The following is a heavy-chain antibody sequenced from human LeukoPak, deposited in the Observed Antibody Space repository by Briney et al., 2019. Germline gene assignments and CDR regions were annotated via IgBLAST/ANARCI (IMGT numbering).Heavy chain of an antibody. CDR1: GGSISSYY. J-gene: IGHJ4*02. D-gene: IGHD6-13*01. Sequence: SETLSLTCTVSGGSISSYYWSWIRQPPGKGLEWIGYIYYSGSTNHNPSLKSRVTISVDTSKNQFSLKLSSVTAADTAVYYCASSMRASSSWYDYWGQGTLVTVSS. V-gene: IGHV4-59*01. CDR3: ASSMRASSSWYDY. CDR2: IYYSGST.